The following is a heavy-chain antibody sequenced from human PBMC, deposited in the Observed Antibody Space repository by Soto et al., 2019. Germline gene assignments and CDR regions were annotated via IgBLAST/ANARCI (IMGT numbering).Heavy chain of an antibody. CDR1: GASITFGGYS. D-gene: IGHD1-26*01. J-gene: IGHJ4*02. CDR2: INHLETT. V-gene: IGHV4-30-2*01. CDR3: ARGGGSDSFDC. Sequence: QLQLHESGSGLVKPSQTLSLTCTVSGASITFGGYSWSWIRQTPGKGLEWIGYINHLETTFFNPSFGSPLTLSIDRAKNQFSLTLHSMSAADRAVYFCARGGGSDSFDCWGQGILVTVSS.